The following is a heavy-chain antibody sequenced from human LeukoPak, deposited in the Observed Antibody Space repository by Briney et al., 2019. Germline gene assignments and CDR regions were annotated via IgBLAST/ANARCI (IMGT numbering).Heavy chain of an antibody. V-gene: IGHV1-18*01. D-gene: IGHD2-15*01. J-gene: IGHJ4*02. Sequence: ALVKVSCKASGYTFTSYGISWVLQAPGQGLEWIVWISPHNGNTNYAQKLQGRVTLTTDTSTSTAYMELRGVRSDDTDVYYCARDAYCSGGSCYSFFYFDYWGTGTLVTVSS. CDR2: ISPHNGNT. CDR1: GYTFTSYG. CDR3: ARDAYCSGGSCYSFFYFDY.